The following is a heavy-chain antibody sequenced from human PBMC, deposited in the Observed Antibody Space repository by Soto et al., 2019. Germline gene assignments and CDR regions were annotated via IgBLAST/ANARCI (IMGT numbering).Heavy chain of an antibody. J-gene: IGHJ4*02. CDR2: IIPIFGTP. CDR3: ARDRDDYGSGNYYNRIDF. D-gene: IGHD3-10*01. CDR1: GGIFSTYA. Sequence: QVQLVQSGAEVKKPGSSVKVSCKASGGIFSTYAISWLRQAPGQGLEWMGGIIPIFGTPNYGQRFQARVTITADESTTTSYMELSRLKSEDTAVYYCARDRDDYGSGNYYNRIDFWGQGTLVTVSS. V-gene: IGHV1-69*01.